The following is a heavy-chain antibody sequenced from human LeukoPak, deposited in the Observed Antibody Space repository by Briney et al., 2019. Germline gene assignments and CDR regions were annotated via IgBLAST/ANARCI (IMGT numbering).Heavy chain of an antibody. CDR1: GGSISSYY. CDR3: ARDMDPDIGVVPAGLGAFDI. V-gene: IGHV4-4*07. J-gene: IGHJ3*02. D-gene: IGHD2-2*01. CDR2: IYTSGST. Sequence: PSETLSLTCTVSGGSISSYYWSWIRQPAGKGLEWIGRIYTSGSTNYKPSLKSRVTMSVDTSENQFSLMQSSVTAADTAVYYCARDMDPDIGVVPAGLGAFDIGGQGTMVTVSS.